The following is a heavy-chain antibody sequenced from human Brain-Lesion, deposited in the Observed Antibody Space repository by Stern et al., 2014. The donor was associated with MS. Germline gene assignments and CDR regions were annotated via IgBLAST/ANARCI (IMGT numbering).Heavy chain of an antibody. J-gene: IGHJ6*02. V-gene: IGHV3-9*01. CDR3: AKDIYDSSGFYYGVYYYGLDV. D-gene: IGHD3-22*01. CDR2: ISSNSGSI. Sequence: EVQLVESGGGLVQPGRSLRLSCAASGFTFDNYAMHWVRQASGKGLEWVSVISSNSGSIGYADSGKGRFTISRDNAKNFLYLQMNSLRPEDTALYYCAKDIYDSSGFYYGVYYYGLDVWGQGTTVTVSS. CDR1: GFTFDNYA.